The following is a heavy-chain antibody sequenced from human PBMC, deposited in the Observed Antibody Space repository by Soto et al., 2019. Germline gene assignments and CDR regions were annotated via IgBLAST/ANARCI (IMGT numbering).Heavy chain of an antibody. J-gene: IGHJ4*02. CDR1: GGSISSSNW. V-gene: IGHV4-4*01. CDR2: IYHSGST. D-gene: IGHD3-22*01. CDR3: ATTNYYASSGHVY. Sequence: SETLSLTCAVSGGSISSSNWWSWVRQPPGKGLEWIGEIYHSGSTNYNPSLKSRVTISVDKSKNQFSLKLSSVTAADTAVYCCATTNYYASSGHVYWHPGTLLTGFS.